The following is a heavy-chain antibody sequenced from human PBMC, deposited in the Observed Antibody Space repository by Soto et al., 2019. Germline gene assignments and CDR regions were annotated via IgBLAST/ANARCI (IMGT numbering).Heavy chain of an antibody. V-gene: IGHV1-18*01. CDR2: ISAYNGNT. CDR3: ARDVVSISALDY. D-gene: IGHD2-2*01. CDR1: GYTFTSYG. J-gene: IGHJ4*02. Sequence: ASVNVSCKASGYTFTSYGISWVRQAPGQGLEWMGWISAYNGNTNYAQKLQGRVTMTTDTSTSTAYMELRSLRSDDTAVYYCARDVVSISALDYWGQGTLVTVSS.